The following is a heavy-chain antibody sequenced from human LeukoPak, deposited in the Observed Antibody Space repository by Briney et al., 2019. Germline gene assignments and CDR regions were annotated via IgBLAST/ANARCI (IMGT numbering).Heavy chain of an antibody. J-gene: IGHJ6*02. V-gene: IGHV1-58*02. CDR3: AADDPNSHVYYYGSGSYSYYYYYGMDV. CDR1: GFTFTSSA. CDR2: IVVGSGNT. Sequence: ASVKVSCKASGFTFTSSAMQWVRQARGQRLEWIGWIVVGSGNTNYAQKFQERVTITRDMSTSTAYMELSSLRSEDTAVYYCAADDPNSHVYYYGSGSYSYYYYYGMDVWGQGTTVTVSS. D-gene: IGHD3-10*01.